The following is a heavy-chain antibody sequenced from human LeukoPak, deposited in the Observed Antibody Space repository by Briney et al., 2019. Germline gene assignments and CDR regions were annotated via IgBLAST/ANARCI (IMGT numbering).Heavy chain of an antibody. Sequence: GGSLRLSCAGSGFTFSTYAMHWVRQAPGKGLEWVSFISFDVRIDTYYADPVKGRFTISRDDSTNTLFLQMNSLRVEDTAVYYCARDRGATVVSAGPDYWGQGTLVTVSS. J-gene: IGHJ4*02. CDR1: GFTFSTYA. CDR3: ARDRGATVVSAGPDY. V-gene: IGHV3-30-3*01. D-gene: IGHD4-23*01. CDR2: ISFDVRIDT.